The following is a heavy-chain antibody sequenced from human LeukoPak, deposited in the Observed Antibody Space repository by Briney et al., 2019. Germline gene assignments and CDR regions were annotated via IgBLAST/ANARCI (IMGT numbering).Heavy chain of an antibody. J-gene: IGHJ6*02. CDR3: ARAGSGSFYYYYGLDV. CDR1: GFTFSDYW. Sequence: PGGSLRLSCAASGFTFSDYWMSWVRQAPGKGLEWVANIKQDGSEKYYVASVKGRCTISRDNAKNSLYLQMNSLRAEDTAVYFCARAGSGSFYYYYGLDVWGQGTTVTVSS. CDR2: IKQDGSEK. V-gene: IGHV3-7*05. D-gene: IGHD3-10*01.